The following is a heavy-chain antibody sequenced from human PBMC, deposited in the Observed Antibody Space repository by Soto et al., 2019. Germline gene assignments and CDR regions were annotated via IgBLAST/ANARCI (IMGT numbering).Heavy chain of an antibody. CDR3: ARVPHYGMDV. CDR2: IYYSRST. CDR1: GGSISSGGYY. V-gene: IGHV4-31*03. Sequence: SETLSLTCTVSGGSISSGGYYWSWIRQHPGKGLEWIGYIYYSRSTYYNPSLKSRVTISVDTSKNQFSLKLSSVTAADTAVYYCARVPHYGMDVWGQGTTVTVSS. J-gene: IGHJ6*02.